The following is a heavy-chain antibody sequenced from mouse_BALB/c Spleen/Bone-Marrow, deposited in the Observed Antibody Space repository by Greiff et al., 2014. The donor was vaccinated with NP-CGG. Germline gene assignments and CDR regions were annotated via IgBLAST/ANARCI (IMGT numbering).Heavy chain of an antibody. D-gene: IGHD2-14*01. J-gene: IGHJ4*01. CDR3: ARDRGVQGYAMGY. V-gene: IGHV5-4*02. CDR1: GFTFSDYY. CDR2: ISDGGSYT. Sequence: EVKLVESGGGLVKPGGSLKLSCAASGFTFSDYYMYWVRQTPEKRLEWVATISDGGSYTYYPDSVKGRFTISRDIAKNNLYLQMSSLKSEDTAMYYCARDRGVQGYAMGYWGQGTSVTVSS.